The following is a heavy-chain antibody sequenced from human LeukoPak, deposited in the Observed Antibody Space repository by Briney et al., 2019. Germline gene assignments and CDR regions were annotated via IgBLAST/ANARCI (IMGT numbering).Heavy chain of an antibody. J-gene: IGHJ5*02. Sequence: SETLSLTCTVSGYSINSAYYWGWIRQPPGKGLEWIGSIYHSGSPDYNPSLKSRVTISVDTSKNQFSLKLSSVTAADTAVYYCAREVGQKDQNWFDPWGQGTLVTVSS. CDR1: GYSINSAYY. CDR3: AREVGQKDQNWFDP. V-gene: IGHV4-38-2*02. CDR2: IYHSGSP. D-gene: IGHD3-16*01.